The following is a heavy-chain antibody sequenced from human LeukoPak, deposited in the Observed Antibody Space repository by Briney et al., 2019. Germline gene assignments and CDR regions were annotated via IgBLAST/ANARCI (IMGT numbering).Heavy chain of an antibody. J-gene: IGHJ4*02. D-gene: IGHD2-15*01. V-gene: IGHV3-48*02. CDR2: ITSSSSVM. CDR3: AQKGGTDH. CDR1: GFTFSRFG. Sequence: GGSLRLSCAASGFTFSRFGMNWVRQAPGKGLEWISYITSSSSVMYYADSVKGRFTISRDNAKNSLYLQMSSLRDEDTAVYYCAQKGGTDHWGQGTLVTVSS.